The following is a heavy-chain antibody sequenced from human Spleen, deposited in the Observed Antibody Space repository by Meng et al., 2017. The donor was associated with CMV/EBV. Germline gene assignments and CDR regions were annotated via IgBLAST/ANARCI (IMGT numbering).Heavy chain of an antibody. D-gene: IGHD1-1*01. Sequence: GGSLRLSCAASGFIFSNYAMHWVRRAPGKGLEWVAVISYDGNAKQYADSVKGRFTISRDNSKNTLNLQMNSLRAEDTALYYCARDGQLDYWGQGTLVTVSS. CDR2: ISYDGNAK. J-gene: IGHJ4*02. V-gene: IGHV3-30-3*01. CDR3: ARDGQLDY. CDR1: GFIFSNYA.